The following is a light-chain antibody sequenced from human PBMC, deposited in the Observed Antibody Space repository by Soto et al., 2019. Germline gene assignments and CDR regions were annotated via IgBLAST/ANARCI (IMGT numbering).Light chain of an antibody. V-gene: IGKV3-20*01. CDR3: QHYGTSPGLFT. CDR2: GAS. J-gene: IGKJ3*01. Sequence: EIVLTQSPGTLSLSPGERATLSYRASQSVSNNYLAWYQQKPGQAPRLLIYGASNRATGIPDRFSGSGSGTDFTLTISRLEPEDFALYYCQHYGTSPGLFTFGPGTRVDIK. CDR1: QSVSNNY.